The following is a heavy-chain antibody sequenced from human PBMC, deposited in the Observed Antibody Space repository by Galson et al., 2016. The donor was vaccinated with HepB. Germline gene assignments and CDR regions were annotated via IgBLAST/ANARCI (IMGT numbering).Heavy chain of an antibody. Sequence: SETLSLTCSVSDGSISNKNYYWGWIRQSPGKGLEWIGSIYYAGSTYYTPSLKSRVALSVDASPNLFSLRLSSVTAADTAVYYCARHVPPDSYYGTGKYYNVFDYWGQGSLVTVSS. D-gene: IGHD3-10*01. V-gene: IGHV4-39*01. CDR1: DGSISNKNYY. CDR2: IYYAGST. CDR3: ARHVPPDSYYGTGKYYNVFDY. J-gene: IGHJ4*02.